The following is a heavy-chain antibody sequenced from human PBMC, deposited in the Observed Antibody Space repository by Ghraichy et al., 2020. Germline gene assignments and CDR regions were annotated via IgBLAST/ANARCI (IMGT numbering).Heavy chain of an antibody. CDR3: ASRTYGDYVLFDY. Sequence: LSLTCAASGFTFSSYWMSWVRQAPGKGLEWVANIKQDGSEKYYVDSVKGRFTISRDNAKNSLYLQMNSLRAEDTAVYYCASRTYGDYVLFDYWGQGTLVTVSS. V-gene: IGHV3-7*03. CDR2: IKQDGSEK. CDR1: GFTFSSYW. D-gene: IGHD4-17*01. J-gene: IGHJ4*02.